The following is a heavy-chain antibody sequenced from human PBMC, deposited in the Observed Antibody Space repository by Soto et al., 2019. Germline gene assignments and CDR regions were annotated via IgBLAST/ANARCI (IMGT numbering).Heavy chain of an antibody. CDR1: GYSFTSYW. V-gene: IGHV5-51*01. CDR2: IYPGDSDT. CDR3: ARGLGSGYYYYGMDI. D-gene: IGHD3-10*01. J-gene: IGHJ6*02. Sequence: PGESLKISCRGSGYSFTSYWVGWARQMPGKGLEWMGLIYPGDSDTRYSPSFQGQVTISADKSISTAYLQWGSLKASDTAMYYCARGLGSGYYYYGMDIWGQGTTVTVSS.